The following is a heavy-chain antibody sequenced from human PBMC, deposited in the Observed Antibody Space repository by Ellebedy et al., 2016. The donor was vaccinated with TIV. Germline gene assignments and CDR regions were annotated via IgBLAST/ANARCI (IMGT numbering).Heavy chain of an antibody. CDR3: AKERSSGFDQ. J-gene: IGHJ5*02. CDR2: VTWSGNTK. V-gene: IGHV3-9*01. Sequence: GGSLRLSXTTSGFTFDDYDMHWIRQRPGQGLEWVAHVTWSGNTKAYAASVEGRFTISRDNAKNSLYLEMNSLTVGDTAFYYCAKERSSGFDQWGQGTLVAVSS. CDR1: GFTFDDYD. D-gene: IGHD3-22*01.